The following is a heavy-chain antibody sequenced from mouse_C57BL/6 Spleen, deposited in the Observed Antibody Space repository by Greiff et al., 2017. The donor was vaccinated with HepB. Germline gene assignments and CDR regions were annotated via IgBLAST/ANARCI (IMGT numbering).Heavy chain of an antibody. CDR1: GYTFTSYT. CDR3: AYYGSSYSY. J-gene: IGHJ2*01. D-gene: IGHD1-1*01. Sequence: QVQLKESGAELARPGASVKMSCKASGYTFTSYTMHWVKQRPGQGLEWIGYINPSSGYTKYNQKFKDKARLTADKSSSTAYRQLSSLTSEDTAVYYCAYYGSSYSYWGQGTTLTVSS. V-gene: IGHV1-4*01. CDR2: INPSSGYT.